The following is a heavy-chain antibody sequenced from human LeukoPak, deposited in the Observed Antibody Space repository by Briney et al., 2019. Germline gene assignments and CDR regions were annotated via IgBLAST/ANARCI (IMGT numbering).Heavy chain of an antibody. CDR1: GFTFSSYA. CDR3: ARGPPLFDP. V-gene: IGHV3-30-3*01. J-gene: IGHJ5*02. Sequence: GGSLRLSCAASGFTFSSYAMHWVRQAPGKGLEWVAVISYDGNNKYYADSVKGRFTISRDNSKNTLYLQMNSLRTEDTAVYYCARGPPLFDPWGQGTLVTVSS. CDR2: ISYDGNNK.